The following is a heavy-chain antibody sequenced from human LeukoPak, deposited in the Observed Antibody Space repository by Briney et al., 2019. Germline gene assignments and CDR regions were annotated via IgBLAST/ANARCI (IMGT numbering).Heavy chain of an antibody. Sequence: GASVKVSCKASGYTFTSYGISWVRQATGQGLEWMGWMNPNSGNTGYAQKFQGRVTITRNTSISTAYMELSSLRSEDTAVYYCASFSSSGWYSHYYYMDVWGKGTTVTVSS. CDR3: ASFSSSGWYSHYYYMDV. CDR2: MNPNSGNT. J-gene: IGHJ6*03. CDR1: GYTFTSYG. D-gene: IGHD6-19*01. V-gene: IGHV1-8*03.